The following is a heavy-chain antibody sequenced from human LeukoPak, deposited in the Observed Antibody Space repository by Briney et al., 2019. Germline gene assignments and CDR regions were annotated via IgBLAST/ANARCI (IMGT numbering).Heavy chain of an antibody. CDR2: IIPILGIA. D-gene: IGHD1-26*01. CDR1: GGTFSSYA. CDR3: ARSESTSGSYPPHYYYYGMDV. J-gene: IGHJ6*04. V-gene: IGHV1-69*04. Sequence: ASVKVSCKASGGTFSSYAISWVRQAPGQGLEWMGRIIPILGIANYAQEFQGRVTITADKSTSTAYMELSSLRSEDTAVYYCARSESTSGSYPPHYYYYGMDVWGKGTTVTVSS.